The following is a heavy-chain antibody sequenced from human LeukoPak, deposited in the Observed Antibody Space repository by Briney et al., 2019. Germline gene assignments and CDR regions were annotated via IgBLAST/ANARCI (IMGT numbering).Heavy chain of an antibody. J-gene: IGHJ6*03. CDR3: ARSPIARVAATTPYYIDV. CDR2: ISAYNGNT. D-gene: IGHD6-19*01. CDR1: GYTFVNYG. V-gene: IGHV1-18*01. Sequence: GASVKVSCKTSGYTFVNYGVTWVRQAPGQGLEWVGWISAYNGNTNYAQKFQGRVTLTTDTSTSTGYMELRSLTTDGTALYYCARSPIARVAATTPYYIDVWGKGTTVTISS.